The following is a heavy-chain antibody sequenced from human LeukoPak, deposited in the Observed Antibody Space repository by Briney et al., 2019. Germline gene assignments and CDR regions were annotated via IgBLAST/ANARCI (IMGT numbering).Heavy chain of an antibody. D-gene: IGHD4-17*01. CDR2: IIPIFGTA. J-gene: IGHJ4*02. Sequence: SVKVSCKASGGTFSSYAISWVRQAPGQGLEWMGGIIPIFGTANYAQKFQGRVTITADESTSTAYMELSSLRSEGTAVYYCARDGTGTTVTTAGSLDYWGQGTLVTVSS. CDR1: GGTFSSYA. CDR3: ARDGTGTTVTTAGSLDY. V-gene: IGHV1-69*13.